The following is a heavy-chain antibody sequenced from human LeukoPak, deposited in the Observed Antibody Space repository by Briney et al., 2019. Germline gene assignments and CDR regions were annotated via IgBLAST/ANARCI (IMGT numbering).Heavy chain of an antibody. V-gene: IGHV3-23*01. CDR1: GFTFSSYA. CDR2: ISSSGSDT. CDR3: ARQIGYCSSGTCYFDF. J-gene: IGHJ4*02. D-gene: IGHD2-15*01. Sequence: GGSLRLSCAASGFTFSSYAMSWVRQAPGKGLEWVSAISSSGSDTYHADSVKGRFTISRDKSKNTLYLQMNSLRAEDTAVYYCARQIGYCSSGTCYFDFWGQGSQVTVSS.